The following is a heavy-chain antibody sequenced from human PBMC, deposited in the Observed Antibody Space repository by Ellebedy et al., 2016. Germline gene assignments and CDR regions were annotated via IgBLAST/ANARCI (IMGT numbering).Heavy chain of an antibody. Sequence: GGSLRLSXAASGFTFSSYAMSWVRQAPGKGLEWVSAISGSGGSTYYADSVKGRFTISRDNSKNTLYLQMNSLRAEDTAVYYCAKTLSRVQQLVPDRWFDPWGQGTLVTVSS. CDR2: ISGSGGST. D-gene: IGHD6-13*01. V-gene: IGHV3-23*01. CDR1: GFTFSSYA. J-gene: IGHJ5*02. CDR3: AKTLSRVQQLVPDRWFDP.